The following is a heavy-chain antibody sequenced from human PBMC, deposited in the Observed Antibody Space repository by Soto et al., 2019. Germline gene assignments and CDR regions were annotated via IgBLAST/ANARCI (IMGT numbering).Heavy chain of an antibody. CDR3: ATVSGDTAMVTGGYGMDV. V-gene: IGHV1-24*01. D-gene: IGHD5-18*01. CDR1: GYTLTELS. J-gene: IGHJ6*02. Sequence: QVQLVQSGAEVKKPGASVKVSCKVSGYTLTELSMHWVRQAPGKGLEWMGGFDPEDGETIYAQKFQGRVTMTEDTSTYTAYMELSSLRSEDTAVYYCATVSGDTAMVTGGYGMDVWGQGTTVTVSS. CDR2: FDPEDGET.